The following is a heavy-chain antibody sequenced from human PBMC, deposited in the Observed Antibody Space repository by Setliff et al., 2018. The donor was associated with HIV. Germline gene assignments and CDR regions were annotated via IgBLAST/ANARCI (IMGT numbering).Heavy chain of an antibody. CDR1: GFIVSNNY. CDR3: LVAVEEDV. Sequence: GGSLRLSCAASGFIVSNNYMSWVRQAPGKGLEWVSVIYSGGSIYYADSVKGRFTISRDNSKNTLYLQMNSLRAEDMALYYCLVAVEEDVWGKGTTVTVSS. D-gene: IGHD5-12*01. CDR2: IYSGGSI. V-gene: IGHV3-53*05. J-gene: IGHJ6*04.